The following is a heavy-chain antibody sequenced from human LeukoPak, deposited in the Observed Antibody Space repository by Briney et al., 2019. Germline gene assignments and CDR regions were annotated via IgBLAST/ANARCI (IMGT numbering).Heavy chain of an antibody. V-gene: IGHV3-48*04. CDR3: ARDYYDSLTGYYSSFDY. Sequence: GGSLRLSCAASGFTFSSYSMNWVRQAPGKGLEWVSYISSSGSTIYYADSVKGRFTISRDNAKNSLYLQMNSLRAEDTAVYYCARDYYDSLTGYYSSFDYWGQGTLVTVSS. D-gene: IGHD3-9*01. CDR2: ISSSGSTI. J-gene: IGHJ4*02. CDR1: GFTFSSYS.